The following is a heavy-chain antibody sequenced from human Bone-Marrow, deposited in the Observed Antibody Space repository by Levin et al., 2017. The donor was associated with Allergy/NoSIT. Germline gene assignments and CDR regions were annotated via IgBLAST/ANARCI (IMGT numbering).Heavy chain of an antibody. V-gene: IGHV3-48*03. D-gene: IGHD1-26*01. Sequence: LSLTCAASGFNFNSYEMNWVRQAPGKGLEWVSYINTAGSNTYYADSVKGRFTISRDSAKNSLFLQMNSLRAEDTAVYYCARGTPQWESRGAFDIWGQGTMVTVSS. CDR2: INTAGSNT. CDR3: ARGTPQWESRGAFDI. J-gene: IGHJ3*02. CDR1: GFNFNSYE.